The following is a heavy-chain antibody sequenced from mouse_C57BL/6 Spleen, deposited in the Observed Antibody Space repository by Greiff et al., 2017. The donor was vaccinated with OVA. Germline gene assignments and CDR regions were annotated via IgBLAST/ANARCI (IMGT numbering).Heavy chain of an antibody. CDR1: GFSLTSYA. D-gene: IGHD2-10*01. J-gene: IGHJ2*01. Sequence: VKLVESGPGLVAPSQSLSITCTVSGFSLTSYAVSWFRQPPGKGLVWLGVILTGGGTNYNSALNSRLSISKDNSKSHVFLKMNSLQTDDTARYYCARNPYHEGAFDYWGKGTTLTVSS. CDR3: ARNPYHEGAFDY. CDR2: ILTGGGT. V-gene: IGHV2-9-1*01.